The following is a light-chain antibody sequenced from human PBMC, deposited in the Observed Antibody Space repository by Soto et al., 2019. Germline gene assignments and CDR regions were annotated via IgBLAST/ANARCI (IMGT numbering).Light chain of an antibody. CDR1: RSDVGAYNY. V-gene: IGLV2-11*01. CDR3: CSYAGSYTLV. Sequence: QSVLTQPRSVSGCRGQSVTISCTGTRSDVGAYNYVSWYQHHPGKAPKLMIDDVSKRPSGVPDRFSGSKSGNTASLAISGLQAEDEADYYCCSYAGSYTLVFGGGTKVTVL. J-gene: IGLJ3*02. CDR2: DVS.